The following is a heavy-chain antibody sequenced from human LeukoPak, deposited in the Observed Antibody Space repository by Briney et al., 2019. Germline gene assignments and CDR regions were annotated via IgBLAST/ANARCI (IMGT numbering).Heavy chain of an antibody. CDR3: ARHGEYCGGGSCYSGAWFDP. CDR2: IYPGDSDT. CDR1: GYSFTSYW. Sequence: GESLKISCKGSGYSFTSYWIGWVRQMPGKGLEWMGIIYPGDSDTRYSPSFQGQVTISADKSISTAYLQWSSLKASDTAMYYCARHGEYCGGGSCYSGAWFDPWGQGTLVTVSS. J-gene: IGHJ5*02. V-gene: IGHV5-51*01. D-gene: IGHD2-15*01.